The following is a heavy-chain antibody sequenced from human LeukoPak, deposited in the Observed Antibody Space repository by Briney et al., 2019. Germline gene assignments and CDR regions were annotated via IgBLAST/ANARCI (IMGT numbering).Heavy chain of an antibody. CDR1: GGSISSYY. Sequence: SETLSLTCTVSGGSISSYYWSWIRQPPGKGLESIGYIYYSGSTNYNPSLKSRVTISVDTSKNQFSLKLSSVTAADTAVYYCARGRDFYYGSGSPYFDYWGQGTLVTVPS. D-gene: IGHD3-10*01. CDR3: ARGRDFYYGSGSPYFDY. J-gene: IGHJ4*02. CDR2: IYYSGST. V-gene: IGHV4-59*01.